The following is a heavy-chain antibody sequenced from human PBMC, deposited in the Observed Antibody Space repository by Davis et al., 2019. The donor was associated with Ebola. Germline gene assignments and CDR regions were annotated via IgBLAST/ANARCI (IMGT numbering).Heavy chain of an antibody. V-gene: IGHV3-30-3*01. Sequence: GGSLRLSCAASGFTFSSYAMHWVRQAPGKGLEWVAVISYDGSNKYYADSVKGRFTISRDNTKNSLFLQMDSLRADDTAVYYCARLGDDYWGQGTLVTVSS. CDR3: ARLGDDY. CDR1: GFTFSSYA. CDR2: ISYDGSNK. J-gene: IGHJ4*02. D-gene: IGHD3-16*01.